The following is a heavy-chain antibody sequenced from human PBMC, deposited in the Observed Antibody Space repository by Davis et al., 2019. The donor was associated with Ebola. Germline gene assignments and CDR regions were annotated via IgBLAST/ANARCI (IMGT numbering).Heavy chain of an antibody. Sequence: MPSETLSLTCTVSGGSISSYYWSWIRQPPGKGLEWIGYIYYSGSTNYNPSLKSRVTISVDTSKNQFSLKLSSVTAADTAVYYCARGSYCSSTSCYQPSHLSNWFDPWGQGTLVTVSS. D-gene: IGHD2-2*01. V-gene: IGHV4-59*01. CDR2: IYYSGST. CDR1: GGSISSYY. CDR3: ARGSYCSSTSCYQPSHLSNWFDP. J-gene: IGHJ5*02.